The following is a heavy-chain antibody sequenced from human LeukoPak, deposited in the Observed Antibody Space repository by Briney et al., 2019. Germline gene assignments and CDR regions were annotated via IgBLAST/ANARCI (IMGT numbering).Heavy chain of an antibody. D-gene: IGHD2-2*01. J-gene: IGHJ5*02. CDR2: ISYDGSNK. V-gene: IGHV3-30*07. CDR3: AREVGCSSTRCHARGWLDP. Sequence: PGGSLRLSCAASGFTFSSYAMHWVRQAPGKGLEWVAVISYDGSNKYYADSVKGRFTISRDNFKNTLYLQMNNLRGEDTAVYYCAREVGCSSTRCHARGWLDPLGQGTLVNVSS. CDR1: GFTFSSYA.